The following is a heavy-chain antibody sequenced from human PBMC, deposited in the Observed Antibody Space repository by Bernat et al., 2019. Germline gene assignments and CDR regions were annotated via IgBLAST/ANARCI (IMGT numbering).Heavy chain of an antibody. D-gene: IGHD3-10*01. CDR1: GFTFSSYS. J-gene: IGHJ3*02. Sequence: EVQLVESVGGLVQPGGSLRLSCSASGFTFSSYSMNWVRQAPGKGLEWVSYISSSSSTIYYADSVKGRFTISRDNAKNSLYLQMNSLRAEDTAVYYCARDDGSITRSAFDIWGQGTMVTVSS. CDR2: ISSSSSTI. V-gene: IGHV3-48*01. CDR3: ARDDGSITRSAFDI.